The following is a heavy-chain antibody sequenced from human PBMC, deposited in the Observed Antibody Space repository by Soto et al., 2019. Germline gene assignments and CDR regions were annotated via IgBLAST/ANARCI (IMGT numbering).Heavy chain of an antibody. Sequence: CSNCATLWVPQHSKTDLEWVSTISGHDGNTFYADSVQGRFILSRENSETTVYLHMSSLGVDDTAVYYCASQAIVEVKVATDWAFDLWVSGTQVTVSS. CDR2: ISGHDGNT. D-gene: IGHD2-21*01. CDR3: ASQAIVEVKVATDWAFDL. V-gene: IGHV3-23*01. J-gene: IGHJ2*01. CDR1: CSNCA.